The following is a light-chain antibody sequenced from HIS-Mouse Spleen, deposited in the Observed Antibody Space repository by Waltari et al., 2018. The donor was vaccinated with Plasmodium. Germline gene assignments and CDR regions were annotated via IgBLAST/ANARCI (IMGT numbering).Light chain of an antibody. CDR1: QSISSW. CDR3: QQYNSYSWT. V-gene: IGKV1-5*03. Sequence: DIQMTQSPSTLSASVGDRVTITCRASQSISSWLAWYQQKPGKAAKLPIYKASSLESGVPSRFSGSGAGTEFTLTISSLQPDDFATYYCQQYNSYSWTFGQGTKVEIK. CDR2: KAS. J-gene: IGKJ1*01.